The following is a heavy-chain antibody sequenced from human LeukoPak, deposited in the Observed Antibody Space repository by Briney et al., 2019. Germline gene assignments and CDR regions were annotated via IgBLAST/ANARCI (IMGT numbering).Heavy chain of an antibody. V-gene: IGHV3-7*01. CDR2: IKQDGSEK. J-gene: IGHJ4*02. CDR1: GFTFSTYW. D-gene: IGHD1-14*01. Sequence: GGSLRLSCAASGFTFSTYWMTWVRQAPGKGLEWVANIKQDGSEKNYVDSVKGRFTISRDNAKNSLYLQMNSLRVDDMAVYYCARAYIIDYGGQGTLVTVSS. CDR3: ARAYIIDY.